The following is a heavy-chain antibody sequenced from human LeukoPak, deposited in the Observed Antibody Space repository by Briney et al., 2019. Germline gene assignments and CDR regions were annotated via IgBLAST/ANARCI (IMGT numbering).Heavy chain of an antibody. Sequence: KAGESLKISCKGSGYSFTNYWIGWVRQMPGKGLEWMGIIYPGDSDTKYSPSFQGQVTISADKSISTAYLQWSSLKASDTAMYYCARLTITWYSVEYYFDYWGQGTLVTVSS. J-gene: IGHJ4*02. CDR1: GYSFTNYW. D-gene: IGHD6-13*01. V-gene: IGHV5-51*01. CDR3: ARLTITWYSVEYYFDY. CDR2: IYPGDSDT.